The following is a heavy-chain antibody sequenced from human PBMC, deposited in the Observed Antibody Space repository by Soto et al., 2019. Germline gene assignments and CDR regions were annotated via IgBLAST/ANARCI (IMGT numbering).Heavy chain of an antibody. CDR3: AANSLGGGSQGDV. CDR2: IVPIFGTT. V-gene: IGHV1-69*01. CDR1: GDTFSSYS. Sequence: QVRLVQSGAEVNKPGSSVKVSCKASGDTFSSYSISWVRQAPGQGLEWMGGIVPIFGTTVYAPRMQGRVTITADGSTSTSYMELSGLRFEDTAIYYCAANSLGGGSQGDVWGQGTTVTVSS. D-gene: IGHD3-10*01. J-gene: IGHJ6*02.